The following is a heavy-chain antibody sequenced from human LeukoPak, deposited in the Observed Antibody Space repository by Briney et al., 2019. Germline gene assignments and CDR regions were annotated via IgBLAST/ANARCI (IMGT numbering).Heavy chain of an antibody. CDR3: AKAPYCTNGVCYNDYYFDY. J-gene: IGHJ4*02. CDR1: GFTFSSYA. CDR2: ISGSGGST. V-gene: IGHV3-23*01. Sequence: GSLRLSCAASGFTFSSYATSWVRQAPGKGLEWVSAISGSGGSTYYADSVKGRFTISRDNSKNTLYLQMNSLRAEDTAVYYCAKAPYCTNGVCYNDYYFDYWGQGTLVTVSS. D-gene: IGHD2-8*01.